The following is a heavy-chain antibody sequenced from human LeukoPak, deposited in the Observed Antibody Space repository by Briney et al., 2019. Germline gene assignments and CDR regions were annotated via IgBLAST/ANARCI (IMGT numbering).Heavy chain of an antibody. CDR2: ISSSSSTI. V-gene: IGHV3-48*01. D-gene: IGHD3-9*01. J-gene: IGHJ3*02. CDR3: ARDLGLRRDWFKKSGAFDI. Sequence: PGGSLRLSCAASGFTFSSYSMNWVRQAPGKGLEWVSYISSSSSTIYYADSVKGRFTISRDNAKNSLYLQMNSLRAEDTAVYYCARDLGLRRDWFKKSGAFDIWGQGTMVTVSS. CDR1: GFTFSSYS.